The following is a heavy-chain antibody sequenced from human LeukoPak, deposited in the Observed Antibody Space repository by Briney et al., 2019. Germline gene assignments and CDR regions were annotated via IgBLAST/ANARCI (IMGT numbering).Heavy chain of an antibody. CDR1: GGTFSSYA. J-gene: IGHJ5*02. Sequence: ASVKVSCKASGGTFSSYAISWVRQAPGQGLEWMGGIIPIFGTANYAQKFQGRVTITTDESTSTAYMELSSLRSEDTAVYYCAEDIVATTNWFDPWGQGTLVTVSS. CDR3: AEDIVATTNWFDP. V-gene: IGHV1-69*05. CDR2: IIPIFGTA. D-gene: IGHD5-12*01.